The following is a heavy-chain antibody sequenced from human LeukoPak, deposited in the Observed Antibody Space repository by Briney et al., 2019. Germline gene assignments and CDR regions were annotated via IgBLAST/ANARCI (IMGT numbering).Heavy chain of an antibody. CDR3: ASVTFGGVDNDY. J-gene: IGHJ4*02. D-gene: IGHD3-16*01. CDR2: ISSSSSYI. CDR1: GFTFSSYS. V-gene: IGHV3-21*01. Sequence: GGSRRLSCAASGFTFSSYSMSWVRQAPGKGLEWVSSISSSSSYIYYADSVKGRFTISRDNAKNSLYLQMNSLRAEDTAVYYCASVTFGGVDNDYWGQGTLVTVSS.